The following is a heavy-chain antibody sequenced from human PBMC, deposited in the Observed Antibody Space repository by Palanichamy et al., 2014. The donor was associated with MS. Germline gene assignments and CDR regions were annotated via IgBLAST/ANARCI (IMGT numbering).Heavy chain of an antibody. CDR1: GGSISSFY. D-gene: IGHD2-15*01. Sequence: QVQLQESDPGLVRPLETLSLSCTVSGGSISSFYWSWIRQPPGKRLEWIGYIYYSGTTNYNPSLKSRVTISVDTSKNQFSLKLSSVTAADTAVYYCAREGCTGGSCYSQGYYYGMDVWGQGTTVTVSS. J-gene: IGHJ6*02. CDR2: IYYSGTT. V-gene: IGHV4-59*01. CDR3: AREGCTGGSCYSQGYYYGMDV.